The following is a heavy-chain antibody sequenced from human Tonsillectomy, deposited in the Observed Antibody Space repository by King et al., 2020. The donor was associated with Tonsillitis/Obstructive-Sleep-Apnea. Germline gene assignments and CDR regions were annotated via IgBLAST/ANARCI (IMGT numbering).Heavy chain of an antibody. CDR2: ISSSSSYI. D-gene: IGHD3-16*01. V-gene: IGHV3-21*01. J-gene: IGHJ5*02. CDR1: GFTFSSYS. Sequence: QLVQSGGGLVKPGGSLRLSCAASGFTFSSYSMNWVRQAPGKGLEWVSSISSSSSYIYYADSVKGRFTISRDNAKNSLYLQMNSLRAEDTAVYYCARDPGGLHWFDPWGQGTLVTVSS. CDR3: ARDPGGLHWFDP.